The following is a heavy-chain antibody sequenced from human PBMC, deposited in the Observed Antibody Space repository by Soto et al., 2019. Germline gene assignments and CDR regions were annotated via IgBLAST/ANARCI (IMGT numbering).Heavy chain of an antibody. V-gene: IGHV1-3*01. D-gene: IGHD6-19*01. Sequence: GASVKVSCKASGYTFTSYAMHWVRQAPGQRLEWMGWINAGNGNTKYSQKFQGRVTITRDTSASPAYMELSSLRSEDTAVYYCARAQWLVRAFDIWGQGTMVTVSS. CDR2: INAGNGNT. CDR1: GYTFTSYA. CDR3: ARAQWLVRAFDI. J-gene: IGHJ3*02.